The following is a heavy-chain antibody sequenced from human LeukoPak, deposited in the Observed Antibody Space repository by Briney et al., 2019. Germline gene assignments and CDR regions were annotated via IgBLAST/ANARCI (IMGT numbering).Heavy chain of an antibody. V-gene: IGHV3-23*01. CDR1: GFTFSSYA. D-gene: IGHD3-22*01. J-gene: IGHJ4*02. CDR3: ARDPTNYYDSSGYYSYFDY. CDR2: ISGSGGST. Sequence: GGSLRLSCAASGFTFSSYAMSWVRQAPGKGLEWVSAISGSGGSTYYADSVKGRFTISRDNSKNTLYLQMNSLRAEDTAVYYCARDPTNYYDSSGYYSYFDYWGQGTLVTVSS.